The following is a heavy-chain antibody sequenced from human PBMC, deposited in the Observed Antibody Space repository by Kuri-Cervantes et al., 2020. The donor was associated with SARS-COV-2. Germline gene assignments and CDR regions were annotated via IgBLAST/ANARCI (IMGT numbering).Heavy chain of an antibody. D-gene: IGHD1-14*01. V-gene: IGHV4-4*07. CDR1: GVSSRSHY. J-gene: IGHJ2*01. CDR2: IYTSGSS. Sequence: ESLKISCTVSGVSSRSHYWSWMWQPAMIGRIYTSGSSNYNPSLKSRVTMSVDTSKKQFSLRLNSVTAADAAVYYCARDHRGKNWNHRTFWYFDLWGRGTLVTVSS. CDR3: ARDHRGKNWNHRTFWYFDL.